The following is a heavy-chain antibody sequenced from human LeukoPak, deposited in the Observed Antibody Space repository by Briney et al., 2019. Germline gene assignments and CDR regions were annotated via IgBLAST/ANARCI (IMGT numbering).Heavy chain of an antibody. CDR3: ARVARNYYGSGSDTFDY. D-gene: IGHD3-10*01. CDR1: GDSISSGGYY. CDR2: IYYSGST. V-gene: IGHV4-31*03. J-gene: IGHJ4*02. Sequence: SQTLSLTCTVSGDSISSGGYYWSWIRQHPGKGLEWIGYIYYSGSTYYNPSLKSRVTISVDTSKNQFSLKLSSVTAADTAVYYCARVARNYYGSGSDTFDYWGQGTLVTVSS.